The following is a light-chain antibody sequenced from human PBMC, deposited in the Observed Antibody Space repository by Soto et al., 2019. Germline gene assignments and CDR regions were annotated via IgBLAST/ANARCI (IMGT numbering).Light chain of an antibody. Sequence: QSALTQPRSVSGSPGQSVTISCTGTSSDVGGYNYVSWYQQHPGKAPKLILFDVKDVTQRPSGVPHRFSGSKSGNTASLTISGLEGDDEADYYCCSFAGSDTFVFGTGTNVTVL. CDR2: DVT. J-gene: IGLJ1*01. CDR1: SSDVGGYNY. CDR3: CSFAGSDTFV. V-gene: IGLV2-11*01.